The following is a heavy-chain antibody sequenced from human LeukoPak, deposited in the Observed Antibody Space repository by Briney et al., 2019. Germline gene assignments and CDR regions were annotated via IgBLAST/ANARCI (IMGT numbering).Heavy chain of an antibody. CDR2: IIPSGGST. Sequence: ASVKVSCKASGYTFTSYYMQWVRQAPGHGLEWMGLIIPSGGSTSYAQKFQGRVTMTRDTSTSTVYMELSSLRSDDTAVYYCARWRKTSWEKFDYWGQGTLVTVSS. J-gene: IGHJ4*02. CDR1: GYTFTSYY. D-gene: IGHD2-2*01. V-gene: IGHV1-46*01. CDR3: ARWRKTSWEKFDY.